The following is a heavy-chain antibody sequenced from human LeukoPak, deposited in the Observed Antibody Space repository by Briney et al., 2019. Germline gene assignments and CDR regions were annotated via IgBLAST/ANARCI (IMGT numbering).Heavy chain of an antibody. CDR2: IYHSGST. J-gene: IGHJ6*02. CDR3: ARSYYDSSGNDYYYYGMDV. D-gene: IGHD3-22*01. V-gene: IGHV4-30-2*01. CDR1: GGSISSGGYS. Sequence: SQTLSLTCAVSGGSISSGGYSWSWIRQPLGKGLEWIGYIYHSGSTYYNPSLKSRVTISVDRSKNQFSLKLSSVTAADTAVYYCARSYYDSSGNDYYYYGMDVWGQGTTVTVSS.